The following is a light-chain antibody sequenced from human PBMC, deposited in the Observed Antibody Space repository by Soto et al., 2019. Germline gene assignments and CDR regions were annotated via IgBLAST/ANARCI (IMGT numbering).Light chain of an antibody. CDR2: NSS. CDR1: HSISGW. CDR3: QQYDSFRWT. J-gene: IGKJ1*01. Sequence: DIQLTQSPSTLSAFVGDRVTITCRASHSISGWLAWYQQKPGKAPKSLIYNSSILESGVPSRFSGSGSGTEFTLTISSLQPDDCATYYCQQYDSFRWTFGRGTKVEI. V-gene: IGKV1-5*01.